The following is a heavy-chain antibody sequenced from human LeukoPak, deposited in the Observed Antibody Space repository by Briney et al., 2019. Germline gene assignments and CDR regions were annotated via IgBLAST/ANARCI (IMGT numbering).Heavy chain of an antibody. D-gene: IGHD3-10*01. CDR3: AKVTYGSGTYGAFDY. J-gene: IGHJ4*02. CDR2: ISGSGDNT. V-gene: IGHV3-23*01. CDR1: GFTFDDYT. Sequence: TGGSLRLSCAASGFTFDDYTMSWVRQAPGKGLEWVSTISGSGDNTYYADSVKGRFTISRDNSKNTLYLQMNSLRAEDTAVYYCAKVTYGSGTYGAFDYWGQGTLVTVSS.